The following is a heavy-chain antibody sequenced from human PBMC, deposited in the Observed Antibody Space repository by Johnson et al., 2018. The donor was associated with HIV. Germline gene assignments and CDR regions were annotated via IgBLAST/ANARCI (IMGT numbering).Heavy chain of an antibody. Sequence: QVQLVESGGGVVQPGRSLRLSCAASGFTFSSYGMHWVRQAPGKGLEWVALISYDGIEKYYADSVKGRFTISRDNSRNTLYLQMNSPKTEVTAVYYCARVRRSGWFDNDAFDFWGQGTMVTVSS. CDR3: ARVRRSGWFDNDAFDF. J-gene: IGHJ3*01. D-gene: IGHD6-19*01. V-gene: IGHV3-30*03. CDR1: GFTFSSYG. CDR2: ISYDGIEK.